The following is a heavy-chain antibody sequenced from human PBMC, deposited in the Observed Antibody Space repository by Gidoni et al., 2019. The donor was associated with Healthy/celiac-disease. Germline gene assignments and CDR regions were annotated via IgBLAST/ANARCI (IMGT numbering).Heavy chain of an antibody. Sequence: EVQLVEPGGGLIQPGGSLRLSCAASGFTVSSNYMSWVRQAPGKGLEWVSVIYSGGSTYYADSVKGRFTISRDNSKNTLYLQMNSLRAEDTAVYYCARSGYSSGWADAFDIWGQGTMVTVSS. V-gene: IGHV3-53*01. J-gene: IGHJ3*02. CDR2: IYSGGST. D-gene: IGHD6-19*01. CDR3: ARSGYSSGWADAFDI. CDR1: GFTVSSNY.